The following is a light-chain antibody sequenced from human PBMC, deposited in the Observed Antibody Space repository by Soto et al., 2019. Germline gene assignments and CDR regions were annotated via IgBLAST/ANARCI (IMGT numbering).Light chain of an antibody. Sequence: EIVLTQSPATLSLSRGERAPLSCRASQSVSSYLAWYQQKPGQAASLLIYDASNRATGIPARFSGSGSGTEFTLTISSLQSEDFAVYYCQQYNSWPPWTFGQGTKVDI. V-gene: IGKV3-11*01. CDR2: DAS. CDR3: QQYNSWPPWT. J-gene: IGKJ1*01. CDR1: QSVSSY.